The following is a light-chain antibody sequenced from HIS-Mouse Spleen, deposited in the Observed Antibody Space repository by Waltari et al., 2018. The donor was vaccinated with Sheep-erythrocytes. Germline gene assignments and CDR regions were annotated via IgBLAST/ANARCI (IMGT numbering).Light chain of an antibody. CDR2: SNN. V-gene: IGLV1-44*01. J-gene: IGLJ1*01. CDR3: AAWDDSLNGYV. CDR1: SPNIGINT. Sequence: QSVLTQPPSASGTPGQRVTISCSGSSPNIGINTVNWYQQLPGTAPKLLIYSNNQRPSGVPDRCSGSKSGTSASLAISGLQSEDEADYYCAAWDDSLNGYVFGTGTKVTVL.